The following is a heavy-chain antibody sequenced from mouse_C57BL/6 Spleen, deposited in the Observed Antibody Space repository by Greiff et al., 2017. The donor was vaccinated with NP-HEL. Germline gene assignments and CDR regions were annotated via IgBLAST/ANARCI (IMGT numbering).Heavy chain of an antibody. CDR2: IDPEDGET. J-gene: IGHJ3*01. CDR3: ARDHGDSSGYVFAY. V-gene: IGHV14-2*01. Sequence: EVMLVESGAELVKPGASVKLSCTASGFNIKDYYMHWVKQRTEQGLEWIGRIDPEDGETKYAPKFQGKATITADTSSNTAYLQLSSLTSEDTAVYYCARDHGDSSGYVFAYWGQGTLVTVSA. CDR1: GFNIKDYY. D-gene: IGHD3-2*02.